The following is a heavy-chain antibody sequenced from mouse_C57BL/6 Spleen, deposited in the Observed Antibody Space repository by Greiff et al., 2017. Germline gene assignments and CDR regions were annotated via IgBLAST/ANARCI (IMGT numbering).Heavy chain of an antibody. Sequence: VQLQQSGPELVKPGASVKIPCKASGYTFTDYNMDWVKQSHGKSLEWIGDINPNNGGTIYNQKFKGKATLTVDKSSSTAYMELRSLTSEDTAVYYCAREDYSILAYWGQGTLVTVSA. D-gene: IGHD2-5*01. V-gene: IGHV1-18*01. CDR1: GYTFTDYN. CDR3: AREDYSILAY. J-gene: IGHJ3*01. CDR2: INPNNGGT.